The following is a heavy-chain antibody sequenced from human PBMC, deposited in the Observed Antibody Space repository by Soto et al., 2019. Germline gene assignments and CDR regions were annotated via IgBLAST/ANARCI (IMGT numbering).Heavy chain of an antibody. CDR3: AKDHYDALTGYYGPDY. V-gene: IGHV3-30*18. Sequence: QVQLVESGGGVVQPGRSLRLSCAASGFTFSSYGIHWVCQAPGKGLEWAAVISYDGSNKYYADSVKGRLTISRDNSKNALYLQMNRLRAEDTAVYYCAKDHYDALTGYYGPDYWGQGTLVTVSS. CDR1: GFTFSSYG. J-gene: IGHJ4*02. CDR2: ISYDGSNK. D-gene: IGHD3-9*01.